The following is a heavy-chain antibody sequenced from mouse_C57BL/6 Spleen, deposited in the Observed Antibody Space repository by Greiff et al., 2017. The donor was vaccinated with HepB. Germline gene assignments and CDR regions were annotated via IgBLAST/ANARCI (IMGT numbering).Heavy chain of an antibody. Sequence: EVQLQQSGPELVKPGASVKISCKASGYTFTDYYMNWVKQSHGKSLEWIGDINPNNGGTSYNQKFKGKATLTVDKSSSTAYMELRSLTSEDSAVYYCAREQLGDWYFDVWGTGTTVTVSS. CDR3: AREQLGDWYFDV. CDR1: GYTFTDYY. J-gene: IGHJ1*03. D-gene: IGHD4-1*02. CDR2: INPNNGGT. V-gene: IGHV1-26*01.